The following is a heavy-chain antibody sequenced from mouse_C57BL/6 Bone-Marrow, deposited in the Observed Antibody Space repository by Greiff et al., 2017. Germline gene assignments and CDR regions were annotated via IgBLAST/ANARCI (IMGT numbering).Heavy chain of an antibody. CDR1: GFTFSDYY. Sequence: EVMLVESEGGLVQPGSSMKLSCTASGFTFSDYYMAWVRQVPEKGLEWVANINYDGSSTYYLDSLKSRFIISRDNAKNILYLQMSRLKSEDTATYYCAREEGDFYFDYWGQGTTLTVSS. J-gene: IGHJ2*01. CDR2: INYDGSST. CDR3: AREEGDFYFDY. D-gene: IGHD3-3*01. V-gene: IGHV5-16*01.